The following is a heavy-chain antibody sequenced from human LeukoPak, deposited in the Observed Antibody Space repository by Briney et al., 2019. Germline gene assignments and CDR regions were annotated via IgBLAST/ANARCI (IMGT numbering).Heavy chain of an antibody. Sequence: GGSLRLSCAASGFTFSSYAMHWVRQAPGKGLEWVAVISYDGSNKYYADSVKGRFTISRDNSKNTLYLQMNSLRAEDTAVYYCARGTWAEYNWNYLVYFDYWGQGTLVTVSS. CDR1: GFTFSSYA. CDR2: ISYDGSNK. CDR3: ARGTWAEYNWNYLVYFDY. J-gene: IGHJ4*02. V-gene: IGHV3-30*04. D-gene: IGHD1-7*01.